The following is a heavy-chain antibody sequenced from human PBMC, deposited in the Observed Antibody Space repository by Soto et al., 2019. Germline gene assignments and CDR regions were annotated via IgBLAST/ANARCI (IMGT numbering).Heavy chain of an antibody. CDR2: ISYDGSNK. D-gene: IGHD6-19*01. CDR3: AKGNSSGWYYPPGGGMDV. J-gene: IGHJ6*02. V-gene: IGHV3-30*18. CDR1: GFTFSSYG. Sequence: PGGSLRLSCAASGFTFSSYGMHWVRQAPGKGLEWVAVISYDGSNKYYADSVKGRFTISRDNSKNTLYLQMNSLRAEDTAVYYCAKGNSSGWYYPPGGGMDVWGQGTTVTVSS.